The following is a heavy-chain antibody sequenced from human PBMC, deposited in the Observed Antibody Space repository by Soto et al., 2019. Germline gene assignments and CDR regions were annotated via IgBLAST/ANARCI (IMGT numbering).Heavy chain of an antibody. CDR2: ISPIVDIV. Sequence: QVQLVQSGTEVKKPGSSVKVSCKASGGTFSTFSVSWMRQAPGQGLEWMGRISPIVDIVKYAAKFQGRVTITADKSTSTTYMEVSSLRSEDTAVYYCAGTTVPAGKETYYYYYYMDVWGKGTTVTVSS. CDR1: GGTFSTFS. V-gene: IGHV1-69*02. J-gene: IGHJ6*03. CDR3: AGTTVPAGKETYYYYYYMDV. D-gene: IGHD4-17*01.